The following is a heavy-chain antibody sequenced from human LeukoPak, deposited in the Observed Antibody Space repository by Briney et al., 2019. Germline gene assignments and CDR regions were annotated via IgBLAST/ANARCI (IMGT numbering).Heavy chain of an antibody. D-gene: IGHD3-10*01. CDR2: IIPIFGTA. CDR3: ARGYGSGSYSSFDY. V-gene: IGHV1-69*06. CDR1: GGTFSCYA. J-gene: IGHJ4*02. Sequence: ASVKVSCKASGGTFSCYAISWVRQAPGQGLEWMGGIIPIFGTANYAQKFQGRVTITADKSTSTAYMELSSLRSEDTAVYYCARGYGSGSYSSFDYWGQGTLVTVSS.